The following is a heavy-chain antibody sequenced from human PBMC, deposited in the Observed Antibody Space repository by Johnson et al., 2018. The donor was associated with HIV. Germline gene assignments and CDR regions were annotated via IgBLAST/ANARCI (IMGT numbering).Heavy chain of an antibody. J-gene: IGHJ3*02. CDR1: GFTFSSSW. Sequence: VQLVESGGGLVQPGGSLRLSCAASGFTFSSSWMHWVCQAPEKGLEWVADIKCDGSEKFYVDSVKGRFTISRDNSKNTLYLQMNSLRAEDTAVYYCAKDKGVHYNFWGGSETALDIWGQGTMGTVSS. D-gene: IGHD3-3*01. CDR2: IKCDGSEK. CDR3: AKDKGVHYNFWGGSETALDI. V-gene: IGHV3-52*01.